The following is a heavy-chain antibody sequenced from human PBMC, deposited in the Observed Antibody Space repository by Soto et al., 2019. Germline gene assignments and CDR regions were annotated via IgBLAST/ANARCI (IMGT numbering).Heavy chain of an antibody. CDR3: ARGEYYYDSSGYYLFDY. CDR1: GFTFSSYE. Sequence: GGSLRLSCAASGFTFSSYEMNWVRQAPGKGLEWVSYIRSSGSTIYYADSVKGRFTISRDNAKNSLYLQMNSLRAEDTAVYYCARGEYYYDSSGYYLFDYWGQGTLVTVSS. CDR2: IRSSGSTI. D-gene: IGHD3-22*01. J-gene: IGHJ4*02. V-gene: IGHV3-48*03.